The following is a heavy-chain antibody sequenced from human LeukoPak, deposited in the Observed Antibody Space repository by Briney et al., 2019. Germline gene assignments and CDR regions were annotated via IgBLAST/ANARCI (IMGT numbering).Heavy chain of an antibody. Sequence: SENLSLTCTVSGGSISSGSYYWSWIRQPAGKGLEWIGRIYTSGSTNYNPSLKSRVTISVDTSKNQFSLKLSSVTAADTAVYYCARTYYDFWSGQRFFYYYMDVWGKGTTVTVSS. J-gene: IGHJ6*03. CDR3: ARTYYDFWSGQRFFYYYMDV. D-gene: IGHD3-3*01. CDR2: IYTSGST. CDR1: GGSISSGSYY. V-gene: IGHV4-61*02.